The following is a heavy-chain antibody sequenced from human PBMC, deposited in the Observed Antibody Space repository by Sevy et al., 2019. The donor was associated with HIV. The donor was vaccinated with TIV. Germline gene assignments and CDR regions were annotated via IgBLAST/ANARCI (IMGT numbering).Heavy chain of an antibody. CDR3: ARTGIGKSVAGTQYFDY. CDR2: IYSGGST. D-gene: IGHD6-19*01. V-gene: IGHV3-53*01. Sequence: GGSLRLSCAASGFTVSSNYMSWVRQAPGKGLEWVSVIYSGGSTYYADSVKGRFTISIDNSKNTLYLQMNSLRAEDTAVSYCARTGIGKSVAGTQYFDYWGQGTLVTVSS. CDR1: GFTVSSNY. J-gene: IGHJ4*02.